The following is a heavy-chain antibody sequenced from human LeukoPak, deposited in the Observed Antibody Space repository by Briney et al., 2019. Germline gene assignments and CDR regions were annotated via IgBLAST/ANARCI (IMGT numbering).Heavy chain of an antibody. D-gene: IGHD2-15*01. Sequence: GGSLRLSCAASGFTFSNYAMHWVRQAPGKGLEWVSTIDGPTFRTHYADSAMGRFTISRDNSKNTLYLQMNSLRAEDAAVYFCTTWVVAHFDFWGQGTLVTVSS. V-gene: IGHV3-23*01. J-gene: IGHJ4*02. CDR1: GFTFSNYA. CDR2: IDGPTFRT. CDR3: TTWVVAHFDF.